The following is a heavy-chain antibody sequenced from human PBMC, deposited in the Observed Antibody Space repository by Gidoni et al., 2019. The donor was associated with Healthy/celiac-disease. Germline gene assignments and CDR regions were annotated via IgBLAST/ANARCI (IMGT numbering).Heavy chain of an antibody. D-gene: IGHD6-13*01. CDR2: ISWDGGST. Sequence: VHLFESGGVVVHPGGSLSLSFAAPCFTFDHYTMHWVRQAPGKGLEWVSLISWDGGSTYYADSVKGRFTISRDNSKKSLYLQMNSLRTEDTALDYCAKDKGRYSSSWSFDYWGQGTLVTVSS. CDR3: AKDKGRYSSSWSFDY. V-gene: IGHV3-43*01. CDR1: CFTFDHYT. J-gene: IGHJ4*02.